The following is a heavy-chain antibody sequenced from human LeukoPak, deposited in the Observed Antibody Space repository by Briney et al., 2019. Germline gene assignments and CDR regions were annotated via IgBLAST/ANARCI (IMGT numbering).Heavy chain of an antibody. D-gene: IGHD3-22*01. CDR2: MNPNSGNT. J-gene: IGHJ4*02. V-gene: IGHV1-8*01. CDR3: ARGGAGYYDSSGYYFVY. CDR1: GYTLTSYD. Sequence: ASVKVSCKASGYTLTSYDINWVRQATGQGLEWMGWMNPNSGNTGYAQKFQGRVTMTRNTSISTAYMELSSLRSEDTAVYYCARGGAGYYDSSGYYFVYWGQETLVTVSS.